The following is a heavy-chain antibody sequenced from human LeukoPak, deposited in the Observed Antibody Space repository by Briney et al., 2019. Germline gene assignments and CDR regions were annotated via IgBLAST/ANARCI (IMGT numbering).Heavy chain of an antibody. CDR2: TNDATGNT. D-gene: IGHD5/OR15-5a*01. V-gene: IGHV1-3*02. CDR3: STSPGRNARTWLDY. CDR1: GYTFTNFA. Sequence: VASVPVSCKASGYTFTNFALHWVRQAPGQRLEWMGWTNDATGNTKFSQGFQGRLTIAIDSSASTAYIQLISLRSEDTSVYYWSTSPGRNARTWLDYCGQGTLVTASS. J-gene: IGHJ4*02.